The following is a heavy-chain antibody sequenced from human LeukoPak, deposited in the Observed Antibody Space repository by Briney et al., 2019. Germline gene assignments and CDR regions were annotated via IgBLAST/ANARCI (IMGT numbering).Heavy chain of an antibody. CDR2: IYYSGST. CDR3: ARDYSNYFDC. J-gene: IGHJ4*02. D-gene: IGHD4-11*01. CDR1: GGSISSGGYS. Sequence: SQTLSLTCAVSGGSISSGGYSWSWIRQPPGKGLEWIGYIYYSGSTNYNPSLKSRVTISVDMSKNQFSLKLSSVAAADTAVYYCARDYSNYFDCWGQGTLVTVSS. V-gene: IGHV4-61*08.